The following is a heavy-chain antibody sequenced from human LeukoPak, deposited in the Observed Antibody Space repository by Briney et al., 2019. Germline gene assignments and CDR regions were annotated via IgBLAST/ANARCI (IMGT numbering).Heavy chain of an antibody. CDR1: GVSISSGGYY. J-gene: IGHJ4*02. CDR2: IYYSGIT. V-gene: IGHV4-31*03. CDR3: AREVGLERRRIDY. D-gene: IGHD1-1*01. Sequence: PSQTLSLTCTVSGVSISSGGYYWSWIRQHPGKGLEWSGNIYYSGITYYNPSLKSRVTISVDTSKNQFSLKLSSVTAADTAVYYCAREVGLERRRIDYWGQGTLVTVSS.